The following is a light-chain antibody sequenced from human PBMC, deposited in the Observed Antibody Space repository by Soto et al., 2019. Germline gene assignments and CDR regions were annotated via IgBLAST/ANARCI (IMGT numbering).Light chain of an antibody. CDR1: SSDVGGYNY. CDR3: SSFRSGSTWV. Sequence: QSALTQPASVSGSPGQSITISCTGTSSDVGGYNYVSWYQQHPGKAPKLMIYEVSNRPSGVSNRFSGSKSGNTASLTISGLQAEDEADYYCSSFRSGSTWVFGGGTQADRP. J-gene: IGLJ3*02. V-gene: IGLV2-14*01. CDR2: EVS.